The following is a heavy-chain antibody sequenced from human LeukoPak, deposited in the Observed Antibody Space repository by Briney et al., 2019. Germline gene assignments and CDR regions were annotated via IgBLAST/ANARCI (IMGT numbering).Heavy chain of an antibody. Sequence: PGGSLRLSCAASGFTFSSYGMHWVRQAPGKGLEWVAVISYDGSNKYYADSVKGRFTISRDNSKNTLYLQMNSLRAEDTAVYYCAKDWGWQQPNWFDPWGQGTLVTVSS. J-gene: IGHJ5*02. CDR3: AKDWGWQQPNWFDP. V-gene: IGHV3-30*18. D-gene: IGHD6-13*01. CDR2: ISYDGSNK. CDR1: GFTFSSYG.